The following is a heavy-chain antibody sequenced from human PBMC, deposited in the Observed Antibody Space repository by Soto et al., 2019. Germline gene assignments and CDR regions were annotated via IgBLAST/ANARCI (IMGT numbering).Heavy chain of an antibody. V-gene: IGHV1-18*01. J-gene: IGHJ4*02. Sequence: QVHLVQSGAEVKKPGASVKVSCQASGYAFTTYGITWVRQAPGQGLEWMGWISAHNGNTNYAQKPQGRVTVTRDTSTSPAYMELRSLGSDDTAVYYCARGRDGDDWGQGALVTVSS. CDR1: GYAFTTYG. CDR2: ISAHNGNT. CDR3: ARGRDGDD.